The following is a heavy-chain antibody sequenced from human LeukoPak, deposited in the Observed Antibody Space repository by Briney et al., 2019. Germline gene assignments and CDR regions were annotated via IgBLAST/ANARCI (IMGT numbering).Heavy chain of an antibody. CDR1: GDTFSSYA. D-gene: IGHD4-17*01. V-gene: IGHV1-69*05. Sequence: EASVKVSCKASGDTFSSYAISWVRQAPGQGLEWMGGIIPIIGTTNYAQKFQGRVTMTTDTSTSTAYMELRSLKSDDTAMYYCARRGGKNYGDYLLYYCMDVWGKGTTVTVSS. CDR2: IIPIIGTT. J-gene: IGHJ6*03. CDR3: ARRGGKNYGDYLLYYCMDV.